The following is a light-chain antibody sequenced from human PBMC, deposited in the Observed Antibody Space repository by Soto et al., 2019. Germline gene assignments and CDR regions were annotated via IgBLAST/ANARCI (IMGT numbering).Light chain of an antibody. CDR3: QQYDNWPYT. Sequence: EIVMTHSPATLSVSPGERATLSCRASQSVSNNLAWYQQKPGQAPRLLIYGASTRATAIPARFSGSGSGTEFTLTISSLQSEDFAVYFCQQYDNWPYTFGQVTKLEIK. CDR2: GAS. CDR1: QSVSNN. J-gene: IGKJ2*01. V-gene: IGKV3-15*01.